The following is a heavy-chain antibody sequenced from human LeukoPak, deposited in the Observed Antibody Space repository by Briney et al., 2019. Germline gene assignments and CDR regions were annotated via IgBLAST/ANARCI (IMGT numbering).Heavy chain of an antibody. CDR3: ECGSYYRRSRCAFDI. CDR1: GGSISSSSYY. V-gene: IGHV4-39*01. J-gene: IGHJ3*02. D-gene: IGHD1-26*01. CDR2: IYYSGST. Sequence: SKTLSLTRTVSGGSISSSSYYWGWIRQPPGKGLEWIGSIYYSGSTYYNPSLKSRVTISVDTSKNQFSLKLSSVTAADTAVYYCECGSYYRRSRCAFDIWGQGTMVTVSS.